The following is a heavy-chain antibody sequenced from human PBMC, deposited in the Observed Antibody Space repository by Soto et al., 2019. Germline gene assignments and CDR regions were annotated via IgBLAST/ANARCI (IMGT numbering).Heavy chain of an antibody. Sequence: PGGSLRLSCAASAFTFSSYWRHWDRQGPGKVLVWVSRINPDGSRIDYEDSVKGRFTISRDNARNTLYVQMNSLRVEDTAMYYCAGSFRNTYGYQESWGQGTLVTAPQ. V-gene: IGHV3-74*01. CDR1: AFTFSSYW. J-gene: IGHJ5*02. D-gene: IGHD5-12*01. CDR3: AGSFRNTYGYQES. CDR2: INPDGSRI.